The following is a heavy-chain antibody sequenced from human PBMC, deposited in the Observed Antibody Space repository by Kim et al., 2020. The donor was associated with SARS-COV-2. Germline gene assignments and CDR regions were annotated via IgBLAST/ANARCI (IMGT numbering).Heavy chain of an antibody. Sequence: PSFKGPVTISADKSINTAYLQWSSLRASDTAMYYCARRYYDSSGFEYFDYWGQGTLVTVSS. J-gene: IGHJ4*02. V-gene: IGHV5-51*01. D-gene: IGHD3-22*01. CDR3: ARRYYDSSGFEYFDY.